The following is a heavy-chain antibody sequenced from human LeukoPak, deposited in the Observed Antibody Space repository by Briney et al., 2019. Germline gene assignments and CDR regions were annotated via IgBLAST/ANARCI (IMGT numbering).Heavy chain of an antibody. V-gene: IGHV1-69*01. Sequence: ASVKVSCKASGGTFSSHAISWVRQAPGQGLEWMGGIIPIFGTANYAQKIQGRVTITADESTSTAYMELSSLRSEDTAVYYCARGRGPYDSSGYRHFQHWGQGTLVTVSS. CDR3: ARGRGPYDSSGYRHFQH. J-gene: IGHJ1*01. CDR1: GGTFSSHA. D-gene: IGHD3-22*01. CDR2: IIPIFGTA.